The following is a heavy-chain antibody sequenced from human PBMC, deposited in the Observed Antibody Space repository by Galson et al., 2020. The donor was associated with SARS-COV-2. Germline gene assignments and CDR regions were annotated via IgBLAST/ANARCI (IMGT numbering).Heavy chain of an antibody. Sequence: SETLSPTCTVSGGSVSSYYWSWIRQPPGKGLEWIGYVYYTGNSAYSPSLKSRVTMSVDTSKNQFSLNLNSVTAADTAVYYCASWYCSSNTCYHMDVWGKGTTVTVAS. V-gene: IGHV4-59*02. CDR2: VYYTGNS. J-gene: IGHJ6*03. CDR3: ASWYCSSNTCYHMDV. CDR1: GGSVSSYY. D-gene: IGHD2-2*01.